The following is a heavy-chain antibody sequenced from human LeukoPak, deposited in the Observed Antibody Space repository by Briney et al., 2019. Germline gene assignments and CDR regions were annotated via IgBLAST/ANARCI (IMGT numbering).Heavy chain of an antibody. CDR3: ASSVVRGVIIAVHWFDP. CDR2: INPNSGGA. CDR1: GYTFTGYY. V-gene: IGHV1-2*02. Sequence: ASVRVSCKASGYTFTGYYMHWVRQAPGQGLEWRGWINPNSGGANYAQKFQGRGTRTRDTSISTAYMELSRLRSEDTAVYYCASSVVRGVIIAVHWFDPWGQGTLVTVSS. J-gene: IGHJ5*02. D-gene: IGHD3-10*01.